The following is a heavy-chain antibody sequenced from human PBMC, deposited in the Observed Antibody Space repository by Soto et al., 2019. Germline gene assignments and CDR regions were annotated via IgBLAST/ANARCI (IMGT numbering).Heavy chain of an antibody. CDR3: ARGTAGTMDFDY. V-gene: IGHV1-69*14. CDR1: GGTFSSYA. Sequence: QVQLVQSGAEVKKPGSSVKVSCKASGGTFSSYAISWVRQAPGQGLEWMGGIIPIFGTANYAQKFQGRVXIXAXRSTSTAYMELSSLRAEDTAVYYCARGTAGTMDFDYWGQGILVTVSS. CDR2: IIPIFGTA. J-gene: IGHJ4*02. D-gene: IGHD6-13*01.